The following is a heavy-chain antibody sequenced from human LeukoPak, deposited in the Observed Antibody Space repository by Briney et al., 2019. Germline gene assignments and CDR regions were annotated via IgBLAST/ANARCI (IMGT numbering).Heavy chain of an antibody. V-gene: IGHV3-7*03. Sequence: PGGSLRLSCAASGFTFSSYWMSWVRQAPGKGLGWVANIKQDGSEKYYVDSVKGRFTISRDNAKNSLYLQMNSLRAEDTALYYCAKESMVRGVIRYYYGMDVWGKGTTVTVSS. J-gene: IGHJ6*04. CDR2: IKQDGSEK. CDR1: GFTFSSYW. CDR3: AKESMVRGVIRYYYGMDV. D-gene: IGHD3-10*01.